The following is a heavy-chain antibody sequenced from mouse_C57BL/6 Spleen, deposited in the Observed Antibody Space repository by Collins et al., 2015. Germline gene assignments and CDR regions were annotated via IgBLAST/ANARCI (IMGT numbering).Heavy chain of an antibody. CDR1: GYTFTTYG. CDR2: INTYSGVP. CDR3: AKGGITTVVGGY. Sequence: QIQLVQSGPELKKPGETVKISCKASGYTFTTYGMSWVKQAPGKGLKWMGWINTYSGVPTYADDFKGRFAFSLETSASTAYLQINNLKNEDRATYFCAKGGITTVVGGYWGQGTTLTVSS. V-gene: IGHV9-3*01. J-gene: IGHJ2*01. D-gene: IGHD1-1*01.